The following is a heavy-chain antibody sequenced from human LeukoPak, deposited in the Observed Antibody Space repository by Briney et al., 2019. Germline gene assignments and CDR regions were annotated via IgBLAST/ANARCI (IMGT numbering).Heavy chain of an antibody. CDR3: ARDLIAAAGIDY. CDR1: GFSFTTYW. Sequence: GRTLRLSRAVSGFSFTTYWMSCVRRAPGKGLEWVANIKQDGSGKYYVDSAKGRFPISRDNAKNSLYLQMNSLRGEDRAVYYGARDLIAAAGIDYWGQGTLVTVSS. CDR2: IKQDGSGK. V-gene: IGHV3-7*05. D-gene: IGHD6-13*01. J-gene: IGHJ4*02.